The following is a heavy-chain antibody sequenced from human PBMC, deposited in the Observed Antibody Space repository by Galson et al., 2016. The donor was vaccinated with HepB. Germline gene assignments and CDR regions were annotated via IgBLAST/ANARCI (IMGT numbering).Heavy chain of an antibody. CDR3: AGETGDYYESRGYYSNNWFDP. CDR2: INQDGSEK. J-gene: IGHJ5*02. V-gene: IGHV3-7*01. CDR1: GFTFSCYW. D-gene: IGHD3-22*01. Sequence: SLRLSCAASGFTFSCYWMSWVRQAPGKGLEWVANINQDGSEKNYVDSVKGRFTISRDNAKNSLYLQMNSLRAEDTAVYYCAGETGDYYESRGYYSNNWFDPCGQGTLVTGSS.